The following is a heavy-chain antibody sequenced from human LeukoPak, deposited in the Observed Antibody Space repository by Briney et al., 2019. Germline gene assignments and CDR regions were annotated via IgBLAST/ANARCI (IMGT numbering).Heavy chain of an antibody. CDR1: GGSISSYY. D-gene: IGHD3-22*01. CDR3: AGSYYDSSGYYPVDY. CDR2: IYTSGST. V-gene: IGHV4-4*07. Sequence: SETLSLTCTVSGGSISSYYWSWIRQPAGKGLEWIGRIYTSGSTNYNPSLKSRVTMSVDTSKNQFSLKLSSVTAADTAVYYCAGSYYDSSGYYPVDYWGQGTLVTVFS. J-gene: IGHJ4*02.